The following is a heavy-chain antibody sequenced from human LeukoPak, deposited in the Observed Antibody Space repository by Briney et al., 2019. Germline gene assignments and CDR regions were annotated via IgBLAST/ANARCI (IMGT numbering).Heavy chain of an antibody. D-gene: IGHD3/OR15-3a*01. CDR1: GGSISSGDYY. V-gene: IGHV4-30-4*08. Sequence: TSETLSLTCTVSGGSISSGDYYWSWIRQPPGKGLEWIGYIYYSGSTYYNPSLKSRVTISVDTSKNQFSLKLSSVTAADTAVHYCAGGRLDYPHPQPNFDYWGQGTLVTVSS. CDR2: IYYSGST. CDR3: AGGRLDYPHPQPNFDY. J-gene: IGHJ4*02.